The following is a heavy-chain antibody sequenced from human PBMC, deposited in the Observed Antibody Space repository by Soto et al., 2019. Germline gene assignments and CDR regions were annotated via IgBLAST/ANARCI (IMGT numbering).Heavy chain of an antibody. Sequence: SVKVSCKASGGTFSSYAISWVRQAPGQGLEWMGGIIPIFGTANYAQKFQGRVTITADKSTSTAYMELSSLRSEDTAVYYCARFLYSSSWYRGTTYNWFDPWGQGTLVTVSS. D-gene: IGHD6-13*01. CDR3: ARFLYSSSWYRGTTYNWFDP. CDR2: IIPIFGTA. CDR1: GGTFSSYA. V-gene: IGHV1-69*06. J-gene: IGHJ5*01.